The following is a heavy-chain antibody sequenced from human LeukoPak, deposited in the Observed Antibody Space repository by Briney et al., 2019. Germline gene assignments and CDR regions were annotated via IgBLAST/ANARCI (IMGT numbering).Heavy chain of an antibody. V-gene: IGHV4-59*01. J-gene: IGHJ3*01. CDR3: ARDRYSGYDGFGAFDV. Sequence: SETLSLTCAVSGGPLTSYYWSWIRQPPGKGLEWIGFIYYRGSTNYNPSLESRVTISVDTSKNRFSLKLSSVTAADTAVYYCARDRYSGYDGFGAFDVWGQGTMVTVSS. CDR1: GGPLTSYY. D-gene: IGHD5-12*01. CDR2: IYYRGST.